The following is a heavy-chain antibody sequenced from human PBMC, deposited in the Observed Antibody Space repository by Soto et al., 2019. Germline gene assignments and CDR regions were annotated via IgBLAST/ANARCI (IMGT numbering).Heavy chain of an antibody. CDR2: ISYDGSNK. J-gene: IGHJ4*02. CDR3: AKTSGYSYGYGY. D-gene: IGHD5-18*01. V-gene: IGHV3-30*18. Sequence: QVQLVESGGGVVQPGRSLRLSCAASGFTFSSYGMHWVRQAPGKGLEWVAVISYDGSNKYYADSVKGRFTISRDNPKNTLYLQMNSLRAEDTAVYYCAKTSGYSYGYGYWGQGTLVTVSS. CDR1: GFTFSSYG.